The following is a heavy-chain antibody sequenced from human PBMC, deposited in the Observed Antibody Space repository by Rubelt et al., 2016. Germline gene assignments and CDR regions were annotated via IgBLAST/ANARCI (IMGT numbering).Heavy chain of an antibody. CDR3: ARSSGYCSSSGCYAY. V-gene: IGHV4-61*05. CDR2: IFYTGST. D-gene: IGHD2-2*01. Sequence: QLQLQESGPGLVKPSETLSLTCTVSGGSISSSSYYWGWIRQPPGKGLEWIGYIFYTGSTNYNPSLKSRVTISVDTSKTQFALKLCSVTAADTAVYYCARSSGYCSSSGCYAYWGQGTLVTVSS. CDR1: GGSISSSSYY. J-gene: IGHJ4*02.